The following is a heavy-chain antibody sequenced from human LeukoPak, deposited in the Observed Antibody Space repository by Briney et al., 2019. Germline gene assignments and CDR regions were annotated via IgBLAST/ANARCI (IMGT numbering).Heavy chain of an antibody. J-gene: IGHJ4*02. CDR3: ARDRTAELRYFDWLSESYFDY. CDR2: IYTSGST. CDR1: GGSISSYY. D-gene: IGHD3-9*01. V-gene: IGHV4-4*07. Sequence: SETLSLTCTVSGGSISSYYWSWFRQPAGKGLEWIGRIYTSGSTNYNPSLKSRVTMSVDTSKNQFSLKLSSVTAADTAVHYCARDRTAELRYFDWLSESYFDYWGREPWSPSPQ.